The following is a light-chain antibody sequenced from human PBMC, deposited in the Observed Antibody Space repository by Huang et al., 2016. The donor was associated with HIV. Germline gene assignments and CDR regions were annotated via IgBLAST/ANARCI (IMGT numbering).Light chain of an antibody. J-gene: IGKJ1*01. CDR1: QSISTW. V-gene: IGKV1-5*03. Sequence: DIQMTQSSAPLSASVGDRVTINCRASQSISTWLAWYQQKPVKAPKLLIYEASTLESGVPSRFSGGGSGTEFTLTINSLQPDDFATYYCQHYNTFPWTFGQGTKVEI. CDR2: EAS. CDR3: QHYNTFPWT.